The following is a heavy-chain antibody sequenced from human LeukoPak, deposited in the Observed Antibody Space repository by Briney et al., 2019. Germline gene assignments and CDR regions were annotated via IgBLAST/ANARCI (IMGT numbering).Heavy chain of an antibody. D-gene: IGHD4-11*01. CDR3: ARASTTVSKQSDY. J-gene: IGHJ4*02. Sequence: GSLRLSCAASGFTFSSYSMNWVRQAPGKGLEWVSYITSRSSTIYYADAVKGRFTISRDNAKNSLYLQVNSLRAEDTAVYYYARASTTVSKQSDYWGQGTLVTVSP. CDR2: ITSRSSTI. CDR1: GFTFSSYS. V-gene: IGHV3-48*01.